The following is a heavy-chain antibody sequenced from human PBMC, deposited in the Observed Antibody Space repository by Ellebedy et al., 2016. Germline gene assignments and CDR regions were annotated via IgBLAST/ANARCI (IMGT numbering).Heavy chain of an antibody. CDR1: GFIFSDYY. D-gene: IGHD2-8*01. V-gene: IGHV3-11*06. CDR2: ISPNSGYT. J-gene: IGHJ6*02. CDR3: ARAYVSLSGVSFNRADAMDV. Sequence: GESLKISCAASGFIFSDYYMNWIRQAPGKGLEWVSYISPNSGYTNYVDSVKGRFTISRDNADNSFYRQMNSLKAEETAIYYFARAYVSLSGVSFNRADAMDVWGQGTTVTVSS.